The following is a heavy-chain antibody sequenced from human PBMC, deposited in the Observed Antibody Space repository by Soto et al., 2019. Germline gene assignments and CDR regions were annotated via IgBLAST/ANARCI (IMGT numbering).Heavy chain of an antibody. CDR3: AKDTYYDFWSGSGMDV. CDR1: GFPFSSYA. D-gene: IGHD3-3*01. V-gene: IGHV3-23*01. Sequence: GGSLRLSCASSGFPFSSYAMSWVRQAPGKGLEWVSAISGSGGSTYYADSVKGRFTISRDNSKNTLYLQMNSLRAEDTAVYYCAKDTYYDFWSGSGMDVWGQGTTVTVSS. J-gene: IGHJ6*02. CDR2: ISGSGGST.